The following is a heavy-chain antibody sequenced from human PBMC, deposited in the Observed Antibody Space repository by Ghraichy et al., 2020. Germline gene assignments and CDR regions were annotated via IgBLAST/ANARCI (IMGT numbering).Heavy chain of an antibody. CDR1: GVSISGYY. CDR2: IYDSGNT. Sequence: SETLSLTCSVSGVSISGYYWSWLRQPPGKGLEWIGYIYDSGNTNYNPSLKSRVTMSVDTSKNQFSLRLSSVTAADTAVYYCARQLGRSVHDDDWGQGTLVTVSS. V-gene: IGHV4-59*08. CDR3: ARQLGRSVHDDD. D-gene: IGHD1-14*01. J-gene: IGHJ4*02.